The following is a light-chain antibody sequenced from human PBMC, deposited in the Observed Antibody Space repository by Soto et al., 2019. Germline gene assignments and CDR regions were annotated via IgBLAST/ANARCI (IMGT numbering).Light chain of an antibody. J-gene: IGLJ3*02. CDR3: QSYNSSLSGWV. CDR1: SSNIGAGYD. Sequence: QSVLTQPPSVSGAPGQRVTISCTESSSNIGAGYDVHWYQQLPGTAPKLLIYGNSNRASGVPDRFSGSKSGTSASLAITGLQAEDEADYYCQSYNSSLSGWVFGGGTKLTLL. CDR2: GNS. V-gene: IGLV1-40*01.